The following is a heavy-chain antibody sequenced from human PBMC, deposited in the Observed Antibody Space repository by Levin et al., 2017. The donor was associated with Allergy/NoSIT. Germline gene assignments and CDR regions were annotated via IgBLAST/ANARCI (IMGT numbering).Heavy chain of an antibody. CDR1: GFTFSSYA. Sequence: GESLKISCAASGFTFSSYAMHWVRQAPGKGLEWVAVISYDGSNKYYADSVKGRFTISRDNSKNTLYLQMNSLRAEDTAVYYCARDRYTMIVVVIVSGMDVWGQGTTVTVSS. CDR2: ISYDGSNK. J-gene: IGHJ6*02. CDR3: ARDRYTMIVVVIVSGMDV. D-gene: IGHD3-22*01. V-gene: IGHV3-30-3*01.